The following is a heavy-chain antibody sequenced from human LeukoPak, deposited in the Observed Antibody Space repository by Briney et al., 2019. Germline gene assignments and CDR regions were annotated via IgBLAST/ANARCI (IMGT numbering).Heavy chain of an antibody. CDR1: GFTFSSYE. CDR2: ISSSGSTI. Sequence: QPGRSLRLSCAASGFTFSSYEMNWVRQAPGKGLEWVSYISSSGSTIYYADSVKGRFTISRDNAKNSLYLQMNSLRAEDTAVYYCAREGTERSPAWYYGMDVWGQGTTVTVSS. J-gene: IGHJ6*02. D-gene: IGHD1-1*01. V-gene: IGHV3-48*03. CDR3: AREGTERSPAWYYGMDV.